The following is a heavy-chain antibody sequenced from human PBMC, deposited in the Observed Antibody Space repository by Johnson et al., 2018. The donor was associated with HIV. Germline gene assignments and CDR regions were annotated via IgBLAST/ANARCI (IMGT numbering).Heavy chain of an antibody. V-gene: IGHV3-43*01. J-gene: IGHJ3*02. D-gene: IGHD3-10*01. CDR1: GFTFDDYT. Sequence: VQLVESGGGLVQPGGSLRLSCAASGFTFDDYTMHWVRQAPGKGLEWVSLISWDGGSTYYADSVKGRFTISRDNSKNTLYLQMNSLRAGDTAVYYCARSIGKYAFDIWGQGTMVTVSS. CDR2: ISWDGGST. CDR3: ARSIGKYAFDI.